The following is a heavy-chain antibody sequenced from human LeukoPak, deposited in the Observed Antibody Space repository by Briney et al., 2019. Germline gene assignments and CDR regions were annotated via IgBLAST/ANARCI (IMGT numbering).Heavy chain of an antibody. CDR2: ISWDGGST. CDR1: GFTFDDYA. CDR3: AKDIRRDGYNSLDY. Sequence: GALRLSCAASGFTFDDYAMHWVRHAPGKGLEWVSLISWDGGSTYYADSVKGRFTISRDNSKNSLYLQMNRLRAEDTALYYCAKDIRRDGYNSLDYWGQGTLVTVSS. V-gene: IGHV3-43D*03. D-gene: IGHD5-24*01. J-gene: IGHJ4*02.